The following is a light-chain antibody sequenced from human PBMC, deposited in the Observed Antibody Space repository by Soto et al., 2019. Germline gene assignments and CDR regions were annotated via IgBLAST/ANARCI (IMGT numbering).Light chain of an antibody. J-gene: IGLJ3*02. CDR3: YSYAGRNIWG. CDR2: GVT. Sequence: QSALAQPPSASGSPGQSVTISCTGSGSDIAAYNFVSWYQQHPGKAPKLMIFGVTERPSGVPDRFSGSKSGNTASLTVSGLQAADEAVYYGYSYAGRNIWGFGGGTKLTGL. V-gene: IGLV2-8*01. CDR1: GSDIAAYNF.